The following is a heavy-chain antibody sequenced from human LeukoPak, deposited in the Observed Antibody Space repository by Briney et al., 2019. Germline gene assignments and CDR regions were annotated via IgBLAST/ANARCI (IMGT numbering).Heavy chain of an antibody. CDR1: GLTVSSSY. CDR3: AREVVSTPSYFDS. D-gene: IGHD2-15*01. V-gene: IGHV3-53*01. CDR2: FYRGDST. J-gene: IGHJ4*02. Sequence: GGSLRLSCAASGLTVSSSYMYWVRQAPGKGLEWVSFFYRGDSTYYAESVRGRFTISRDNSKNTLYLLMNSLIPEDTAVYYCAREVVSTPSYFDSWGQGTLVTVSS.